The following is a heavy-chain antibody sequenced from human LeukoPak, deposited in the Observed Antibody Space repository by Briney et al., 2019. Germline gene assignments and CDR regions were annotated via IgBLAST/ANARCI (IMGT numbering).Heavy chain of an antibody. CDR1: GFTFSSYA. J-gene: IGHJ4*02. V-gene: IGHV3-66*01. D-gene: IGHD6-19*01. CDR2: IYSGGST. CDR3: ARDDIAVAGKDY. Sequence: GGSLRLSCAASGFTFSSYAMSWVRQAPGKGLEWVSVIYSGGSTYYADSVKGRFTISRDNSKNTVYLQMNTLRAENTAVYYCARDDIAVAGKDYWGQGTLVTVSS.